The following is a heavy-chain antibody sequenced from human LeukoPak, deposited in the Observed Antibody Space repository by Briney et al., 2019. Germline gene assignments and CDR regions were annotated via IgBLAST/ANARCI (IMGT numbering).Heavy chain of an antibody. Sequence: SQTLSLTCTVSGGSISGGGYYWSWIRQHPGKGLEWIGYIYYSGSTYYNPSLKSRVTISVDTSKNQFSLKLSSVTAVDTAVYYCARVRSWSGNYYYYYMDVWGKGTTVTVSS. CDR2: IYYSGST. V-gene: IGHV4-31*03. J-gene: IGHJ6*03. CDR1: GGSISGGGYY. D-gene: IGHD3-3*01. CDR3: ARVRSWSGNYYYYYMDV.